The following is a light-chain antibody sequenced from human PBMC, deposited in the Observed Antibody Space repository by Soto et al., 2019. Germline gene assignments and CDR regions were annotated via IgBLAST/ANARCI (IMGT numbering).Light chain of an antibody. J-gene: IGLJ3*02. CDR2: GNS. CDR3: QSYDSSLSGWV. CDR1: SSNIGAGYD. V-gene: IGLV1-40*01. Sequence: QPVLTQPPSVSGAPGQRVTISCTGSSSNIGAGYDVHWYQQLPGTAPKLLIYGNSNRPSGVPDRFSGSKSGTSASLAITGRRAEDEADYYCQSYDSSLSGWVFGGGTKLTGL.